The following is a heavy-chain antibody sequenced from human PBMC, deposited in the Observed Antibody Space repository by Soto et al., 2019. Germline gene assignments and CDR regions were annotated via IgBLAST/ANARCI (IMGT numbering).Heavy chain of an antibody. CDR1: GYSFTSYW. CDR2: IYPGDSDT. J-gene: IGHJ3*01. V-gene: IGHV5-51*01. D-gene: IGHD2-8*01. CDR3: ARHLIGPAAYVFDF. Sequence: GESLKVSCKGAGYSFTSYWSVWMRQMHGKGLEWMGIIYPGDSDTRYSPSFQGQVTISADKSISTAYLQWSSLKASDTAFFYCARHLIGPAAYVFDFWGQGTMVPVSS.